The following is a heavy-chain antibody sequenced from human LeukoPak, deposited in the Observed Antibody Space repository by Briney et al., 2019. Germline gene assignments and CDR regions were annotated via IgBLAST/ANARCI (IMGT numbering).Heavy chain of an antibody. D-gene: IGHD1-7*01. J-gene: IGHJ5*02. CDR3: AKVPNYVLASHHWFDP. CDR1: GYTFTAYY. V-gene: IGHV1-2*02. Sequence: GASVKVSCKASGYTFTAYYMHWVRQAPGQGLEWMGYINPNSGDANYAQKFQGRVTMTRDTSIRTAYMELSSLRFDDTAVYYCAKVPNYVLASHHWFDPWGQGTLVTVSS. CDR2: INPNSGDA.